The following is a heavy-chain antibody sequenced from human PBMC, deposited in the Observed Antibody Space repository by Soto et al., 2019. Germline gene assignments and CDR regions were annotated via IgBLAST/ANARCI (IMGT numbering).Heavy chain of an antibody. CDR2: IIPILGIA. Sequence: SVKVSCKASGGTFSSYTISWVRQAPGQGLEWMGRIIPILGIANYAQKFQGRVTITADKSTSTAYMELSSLRSEDTAVCYCAAAIGTGGDFDYWGQGTLVTVSS. D-gene: IGHD2-2*01. CDR3: AAAIGTGGDFDY. J-gene: IGHJ4*02. V-gene: IGHV1-69*02. CDR1: GGTFSSYT.